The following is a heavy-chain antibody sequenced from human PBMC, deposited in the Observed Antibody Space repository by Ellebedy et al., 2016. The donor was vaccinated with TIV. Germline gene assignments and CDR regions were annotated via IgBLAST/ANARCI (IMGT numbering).Heavy chain of an antibody. CDR2: IRGKSNGYTT. Sequence: PGGSLRLSCTASGFRFSGSAMHWVRQASGKGLEWVGRIRGKSNGYTTTYAASVKGRFSISRDDAKNKTYLQMDSLKTEDTALYYCVRYGSEKDYGGGRWGQGTLVTVSS. V-gene: IGHV3-73*01. D-gene: IGHD4-23*01. CDR1: GFRFSGSA. J-gene: IGHJ4*02. CDR3: VRYGSEKDYGGGR.